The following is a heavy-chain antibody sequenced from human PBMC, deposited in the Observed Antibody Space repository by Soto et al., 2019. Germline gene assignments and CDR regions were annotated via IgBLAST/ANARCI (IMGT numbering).Heavy chain of an antibody. CDR1: GASIITDNW. V-gene: IGHV4-4*02. CDR2: IYHSGNT. J-gene: IGHJ4*02. D-gene: IGHD3-10*01. CDR3: ARASASSKLRGVVIN. Sequence: QAQLQESGPGLVKPSGTLSLTCALSGASIITDNWWSWVRQPPGKEMEWIGEIYHSGNTNFNPSVKSRVTISVDTSKNQFSQTVSSVTAADTAIYYCARASASSKLRGVVINWGQGTLVTVSS.